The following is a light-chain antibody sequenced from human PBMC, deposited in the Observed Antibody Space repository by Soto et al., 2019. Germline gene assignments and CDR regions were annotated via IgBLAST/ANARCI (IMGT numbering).Light chain of an antibody. CDR3: CQHSNRLPFT. V-gene: IGKV3-11*01. CDR2: DAS. Sequence: SPATLTVSPAARATLSCRAGQSVSRYVAWYQQKPGQAPSLLIYDASNRANGSPARFSGSGCATEDFPTTSSRVHPEYLAYYCCQHSNRLPFTFGRGTQLDIK. CDR1: QSVSRY. J-gene: IGKJ5*01.